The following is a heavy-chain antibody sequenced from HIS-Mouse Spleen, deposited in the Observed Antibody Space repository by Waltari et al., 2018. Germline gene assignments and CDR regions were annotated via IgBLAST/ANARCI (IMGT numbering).Heavy chain of an antibody. D-gene: IGHD4-17*01. CDR1: VGSISSSSYY. J-gene: IGHJ5*02. V-gene: IGHV4-39*07. CDR2: IYYSGST. Sequence: QLQLQESGPGLVKPSETLSLTCTVSVGSISSSSYYWGWIRQPPGKGLEWIGSIYYSGSTYYNPSLKSRVTISVDTSKNQFSLKLSSVTAADTAVYYCARDYGDNWFDPWGQGTLVTVSS. CDR3: ARDYGDNWFDP.